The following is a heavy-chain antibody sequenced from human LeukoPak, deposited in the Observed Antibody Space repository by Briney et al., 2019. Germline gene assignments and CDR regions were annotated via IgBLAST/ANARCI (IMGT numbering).Heavy chain of an antibody. CDR1: GFTFSSYW. D-gene: IGHD2-2*01. CDR2: IKQDGSEK. V-gene: IGHV3-7*04. CDR3: ARDRRCSSTSCYYFDY. Sequence: PGRSLRLSCAASGFTFSSYWMTWVRQAPGKGLEWVANIKQDGSEKYYVDSVKGRFTISRDNAKNSLYLQMNSLRAEDTAVYYCARDRRCSSTSCYYFDYWGQGTLVTVSS. J-gene: IGHJ4*02.